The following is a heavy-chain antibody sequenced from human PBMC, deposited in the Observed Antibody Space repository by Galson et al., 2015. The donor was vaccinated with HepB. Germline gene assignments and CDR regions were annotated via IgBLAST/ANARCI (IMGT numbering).Heavy chain of an antibody. J-gene: IGHJ4*02. CDR1: GFTFSDYW. D-gene: IGHD3-3*01. CDR2: IKHDGSET. CDR3: ARDLGDYDFWTGYYELYYFDY. Sequence: SLRLSCAAFGFTFSDYWMTWVRQPPGKGLEWVANIKHDGSETYYVDSLKGRFTISRDNAKNSLYLQMNSLRAEDTAVYYCARDLGDYDFWTGYYELYYFDYWGQGTLVTVSS. V-gene: IGHV3-7*01.